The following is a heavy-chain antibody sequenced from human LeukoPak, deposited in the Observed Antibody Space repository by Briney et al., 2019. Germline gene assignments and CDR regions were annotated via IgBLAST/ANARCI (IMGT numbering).Heavy chain of an antibody. CDR3: ARDNYCSSTDCYNFDY. Sequence: GGSLRLSCAASGFSFSSYGMHWVRQAPGKGLEWVAVISYDGRNKYYADSVKGRFTISRDTSKNTLYLQMNSLRVDDTAVYYCARDNYCSSTDCYNFDYWGQGTLVTVSS. V-gene: IGHV3-30*03. J-gene: IGHJ4*02. D-gene: IGHD2-2*02. CDR1: GFSFSSYG. CDR2: ISYDGRNK.